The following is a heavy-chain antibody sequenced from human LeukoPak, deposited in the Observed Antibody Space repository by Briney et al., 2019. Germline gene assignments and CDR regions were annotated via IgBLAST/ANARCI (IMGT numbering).Heavy chain of an antibody. D-gene: IGHD2-15*01. J-gene: IGHJ4*02. CDR2: INPNSGGT. CDR1: GYTFTGYY. V-gene: IGHV1-2*06. Sequence: ASVKVSCKASGYTFTGYYMHWVRQAPGQGLEWMGRINPNSGGTNYAQKFQGRVTMTRDTSISTAYMELSRLRCDDTAVYYCARSRYCSGGSCYYPDYWGQGTLVTVSS. CDR3: ARSRYCSGGSCYYPDY.